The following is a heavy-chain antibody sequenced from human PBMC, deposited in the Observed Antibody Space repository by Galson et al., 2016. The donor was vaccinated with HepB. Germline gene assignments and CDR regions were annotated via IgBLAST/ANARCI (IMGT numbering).Heavy chain of an antibody. Sequence: CAISGDSVSSSTAAWHWIRQSPSRGLERLAWTQYRSKWESHSADSVRSRVTVIPDTAKNLLTLQVNSVSPEDTAVYYCVKGPPAYHYYGMDVWGQGTPVTVSS. CDR3: VKGPPAYHYYGMDV. CDR2: TQYRSKWES. V-gene: IGHV6-1*01. CDR1: GDSVSSSTAA. J-gene: IGHJ6*02.